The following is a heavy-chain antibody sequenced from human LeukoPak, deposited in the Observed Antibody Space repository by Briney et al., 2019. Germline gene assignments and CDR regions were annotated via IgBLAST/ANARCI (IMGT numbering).Heavy chain of an antibody. Sequence: SETLSLTCAVYGGSFSGYYWSWIRQPPGKGLEWIGEINHSGSTNYNPSLKSRVTISVGTSKNQFSLKLSSVTAADTAVYYCARGLRRVIFDYWGQGTLVTVSS. D-gene: IGHD3-16*02. J-gene: IGHJ4*02. V-gene: IGHV4-34*01. CDR2: INHSGST. CDR1: GGSFSGYY. CDR3: ARGLRRVIFDY.